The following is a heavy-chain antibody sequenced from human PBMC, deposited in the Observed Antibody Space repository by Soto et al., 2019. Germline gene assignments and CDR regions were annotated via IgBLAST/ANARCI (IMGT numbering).Heavy chain of an antibody. D-gene: IGHD1-7*01. CDR2: IYTSGST. J-gene: IGHJ6*02. V-gene: IGHV4-4*07. Sequence: PSETLSLTCTVSGGSISSYYWSWIRQPAGKGLEWIGRIYTSGSTNYNPSLKSRVTMSVDTSKNQFSLKLSSVTAADTAVYYCARDFLTLGTPELYYGMDVWGQGTTVTVSS. CDR1: GGSISSYY. CDR3: ARDFLTLGTPELYYGMDV.